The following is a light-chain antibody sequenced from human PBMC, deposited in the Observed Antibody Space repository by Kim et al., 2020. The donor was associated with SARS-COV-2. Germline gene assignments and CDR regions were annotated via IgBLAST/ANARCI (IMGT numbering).Light chain of an antibody. J-gene: IGKJ4*01. Sequence: SLSPGERATLSCRASQSVSSYLAWYQQKPGQAPRPLIYDASNRATGIPARFSGSGSGTDFTLTISSLEPEDFAVYYCQQRSNWLTFGGGTKGDIK. V-gene: IGKV3-11*01. CDR2: DAS. CDR1: QSVSSY. CDR3: QQRSNWLT.